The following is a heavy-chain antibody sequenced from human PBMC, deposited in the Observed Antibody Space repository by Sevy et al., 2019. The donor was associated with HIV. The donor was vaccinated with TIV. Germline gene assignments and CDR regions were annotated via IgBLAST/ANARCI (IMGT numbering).Heavy chain of an antibody. Sequence: GRSLRLSCAASGFTFSGYAMNWVRQAPGKGLEWVSAINGKGRSTHYADSVEGRFTISRDNSKNTLYLQMNSLRAEDTAVYYCAKTINSGGGVVPAANYYYYGLDVWGQGTTVTVSS. J-gene: IGHJ6*02. CDR2: INGKGRST. CDR3: AKTINSGGGVVPAANYYYYGLDV. D-gene: IGHD2-2*01. V-gene: IGHV3-23*01. CDR1: GFTFSGYA.